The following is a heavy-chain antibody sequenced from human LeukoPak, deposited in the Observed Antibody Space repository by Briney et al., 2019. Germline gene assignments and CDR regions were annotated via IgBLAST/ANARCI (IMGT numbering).Heavy chain of an antibody. CDR1: GFTFSSYS. Sequence: GGSLRLSCAASGFTFSSYSMNWVRQAPGKGLEWVSSISSSSNYIYYADSMKGRFTISRDNAKNSLYLQMNSLAAEDTAVYYCARARESRQYYFDSWGQGTLVTVSS. CDR2: ISSSSNYI. J-gene: IGHJ4*02. CDR3: ARARESRQYYFDS. D-gene: IGHD3-10*01. V-gene: IGHV3-21*01.